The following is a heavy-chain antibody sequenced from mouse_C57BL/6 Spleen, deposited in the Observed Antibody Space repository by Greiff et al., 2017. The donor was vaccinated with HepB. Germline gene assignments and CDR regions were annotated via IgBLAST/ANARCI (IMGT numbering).Heavy chain of an antibody. J-gene: IGHJ2*01. CDR1: GFHIKDYY. CDR2: IDPDDGET. D-gene: IGHD1-2*01. Sequence: EVLLVESGAELVTPGASVKLSCTASGFHIKDYYMHWVKQRTEQGLEWIGRIDPDDGETKYAPKFQGKATITADTSSNTAYLQLSSLTSEDTAVYYCARSCTAFDYWGQGTTLTVSS. V-gene: IGHV14-2*01. CDR3: ARSCTAFDY.